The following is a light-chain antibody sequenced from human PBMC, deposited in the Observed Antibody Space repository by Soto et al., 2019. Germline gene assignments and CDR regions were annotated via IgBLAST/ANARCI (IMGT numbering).Light chain of an antibody. CDR3: QQYNSYQYT. Sequence: DIQMTQSPSTLSASVGDRVTITCRASQSISSWLAWYQQKPGKAPKLLIYKASSLESGVPSRFRGSGSATEFTLTISSLQPDDFATYYCQQYNSYQYTFGQGTKLEIK. CDR1: QSISSW. CDR2: KAS. V-gene: IGKV1-5*03. J-gene: IGKJ2*01.